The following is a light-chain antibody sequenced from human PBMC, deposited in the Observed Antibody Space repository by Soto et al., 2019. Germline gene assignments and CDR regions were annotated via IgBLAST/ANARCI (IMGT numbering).Light chain of an antibody. CDR2: GAS. CDR1: QSVSSSY. Sequence: EIVLTQSPGTLSLSPGERATLSCRASQSVSSSYLAWYQQKPGQAPRLLIYGASSRATGIPDRFSGSGSGPDFTLTISRLEPEAFAVCYCKQYGSSHRTFGQGTKVEIK. J-gene: IGKJ1*01. V-gene: IGKV3-20*01. CDR3: KQYGSSHRT.